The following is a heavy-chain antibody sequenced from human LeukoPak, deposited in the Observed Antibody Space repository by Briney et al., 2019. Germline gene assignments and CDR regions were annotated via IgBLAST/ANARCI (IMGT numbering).Heavy chain of an antibody. Sequence: GGSLRLSCIGSTFTFSDYGMHWVRQAPGKGLEWVAFIRYDGTKTYYADSVKGRFTISRDNAKNTLYLQMNSLRAEDTAVYYCARDSYNNVDYWGQGTLVTVSS. J-gene: IGHJ4*02. D-gene: IGHD5-24*01. V-gene: IGHV3-30*02. CDR3: ARDSYNNVDY. CDR1: TFTFSDYG. CDR2: IRYDGTKT.